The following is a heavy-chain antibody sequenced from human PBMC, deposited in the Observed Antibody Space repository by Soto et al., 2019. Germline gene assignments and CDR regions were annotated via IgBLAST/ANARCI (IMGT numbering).Heavy chain of an antibody. CDR3: ARAPTGDLPPGYFDY. J-gene: IGHJ4*02. Sequence: PSETLSLTCTVSGGSISSSSYYWGWIRQPPGKGLEWIGSIYYSGSTYYNPSLKSRVTISVDTSKNQFSLKLSSVTAADTALYYCARAPTGDLPPGYFDYWGQGTLVTVS. CDR1: GGSISSSSYY. V-gene: IGHV4-39*01. D-gene: IGHD7-27*01. CDR2: IYYSGST.